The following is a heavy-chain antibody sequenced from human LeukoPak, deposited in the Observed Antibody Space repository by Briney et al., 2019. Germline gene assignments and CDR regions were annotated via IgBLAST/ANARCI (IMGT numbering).Heavy chain of an antibody. D-gene: IGHD2-15*01. J-gene: IGHJ5*02. CDR3: ARGYCSGGSCYSPWFDP. CDR2: ISSSGSTI. Sequence: LPGGSLRLSCAASGFTFSSYEMNWVRQAPGKGLEWVSYISSSGSTIYYADSVKGRFTISRDNAKNSLYLQMNSLRAEDTAVYYCARGYCSGGSCYSPWFDPWGQGTLVTVSS. CDR1: GFTFSSYE. V-gene: IGHV3-48*03.